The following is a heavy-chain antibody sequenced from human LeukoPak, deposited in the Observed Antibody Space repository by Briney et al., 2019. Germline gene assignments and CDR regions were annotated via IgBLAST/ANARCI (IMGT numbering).Heavy chain of an antibody. V-gene: IGHV4-30-4*08. J-gene: IGHJ3*01. Sequence: SQTLSLTCTVSGGSISSGDYYWSWIRQPPGKGLEWIGYIYYSGSTYYNPSLKSRVTISVDTSKNQLSMKLSSVTAADTAVYYCARAERNAFDVWGQGTMVTVSS. CDR2: IYYSGST. CDR3: ARAERNAFDV. CDR1: GGSISSGDYY. D-gene: IGHD1-1*01.